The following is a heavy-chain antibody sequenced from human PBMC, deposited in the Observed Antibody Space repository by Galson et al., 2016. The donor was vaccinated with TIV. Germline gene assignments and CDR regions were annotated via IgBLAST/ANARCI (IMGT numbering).Heavy chain of an antibody. CDR2: IDPLGGGT. Sequence: SVKVSCKASGYTLSHYYMHWVRQAPGQGLEWVGVIDPLGGGTTYAPQFQGRVTMTRDTSTSTVYMELTSLKSDDTAIFYCPTFSGARGPFDYWGQGTLVAVSS. J-gene: IGHJ4*02. V-gene: IGHV1-46*01. D-gene: IGHD2-15*01. CDR1: GYTLSHYY. CDR3: PTFSGARGPFDY.